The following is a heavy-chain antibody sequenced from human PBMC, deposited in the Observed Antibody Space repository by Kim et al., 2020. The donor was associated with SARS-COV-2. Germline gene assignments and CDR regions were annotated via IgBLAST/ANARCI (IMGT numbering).Heavy chain of an antibody. CDR2: IYYSGST. CDR3: ARTVATVTRGYFDY. CDR1: GGSISSGGYY. J-gene: IGHJ4*02. D-gene: IGHD4-17*01. V-gene: IGHV4-31*03. Sequence: SETLSLTCTVSGGSISSGGYYWSWIRQHPGKGLEWIGYIYYSGSTYYNPSLKSRVTISVDTSKNQFSLKLSSVTAADTAVYYCARTVATVTRGYFDYWGQGTLVTVSS.